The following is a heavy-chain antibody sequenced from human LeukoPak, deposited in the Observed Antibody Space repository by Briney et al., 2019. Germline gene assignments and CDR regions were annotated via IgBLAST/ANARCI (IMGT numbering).Heavy chain of an antibody. Sequence: KSSETLSLTCAVYGGSFSGYYWSWIRQPPGKGLEWIGEINHSGSTNYNPSLKSRVTISVDTSKNQFSLKLSSVTAADTAVYYCARTLEGSNWFDPWGQGTLVTVSS. CDR2: INHSGST. CDR1: GGSFSGYY. CDR3: ARTLEGSNWFDP. V-gene: IGHV4-34*01. J-gene: IGHJ5*02. D-gene: IGHD1-26*01.